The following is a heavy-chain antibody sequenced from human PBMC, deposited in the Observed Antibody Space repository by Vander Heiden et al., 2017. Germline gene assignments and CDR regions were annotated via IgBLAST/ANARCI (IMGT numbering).Heavy chain of an antibody. V-gene: IGHV3-30-3*01. Sequence: QVQLVESGGGVVQPGRSLRLSWAASGFTFSSYAMHGVRQAPGKGLEWVAVISYDGSNKYYADSVKGRFTISRDNSKNTLYLQMNSLRAEDTAVYYCAKRVFDYWGQGTLVTVSS. CDR2: ISYDGSNK. CDR1: GFTFSSYA. D-gene: IGHD6-6*01. J-gene: IGHJ4*02. CDR3: AKRVFDY.